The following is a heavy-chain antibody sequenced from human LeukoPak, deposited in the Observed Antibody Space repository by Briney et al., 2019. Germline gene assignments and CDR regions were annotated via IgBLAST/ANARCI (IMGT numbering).Heavy chain of an antibody. CDR3: ARDSYDFWSGLGAYYYGMDV. CDR2: IKQDGSEI. CDR1: GFSLSGYW. D-gene: IGHD3-3*01. V-gene: IGHV3-7*01. J-gene: IGHJ6*02. Sequence: PGGSLRLSCEASGFSLSGYWMSWVRQTPGKGLEWVANIKQDGSEIWYVDSVKGRFAISRDNAKNSLYLQMNSLRAEDTAVYYCARDSYDFWSGLGAYYYGMDVWGQGTTVTVSS.